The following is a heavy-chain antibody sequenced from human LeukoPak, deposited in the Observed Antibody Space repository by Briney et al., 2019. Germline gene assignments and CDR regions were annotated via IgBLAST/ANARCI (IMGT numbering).Heavy chain of an antibody. CDR1: GFTFSGSA. V-gene: IGHV3-73*01. Sequence: QPGGSLRLSCAASGFTFSGSAMHWVRQASGKGLEWVGRIRSKANSYATAYAASVKGRFTISRDDSKNTAYLQMNSLKTEDTAVCYCTRHAPPYYYGSGSYYAFDYWGQGTLVTVSS. CDR2: IRSKANSYAT. J-gene: IGHJ4*02. CDR3: TRHAPPYYYGSGSYYAFDY. D-gene: IGHD3-10*01.